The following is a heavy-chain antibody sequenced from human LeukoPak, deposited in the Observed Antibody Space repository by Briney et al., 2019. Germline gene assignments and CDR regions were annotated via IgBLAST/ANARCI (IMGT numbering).Heavy chain of an antibody. CDR3: ARDQVVTAFLEFDY. D-gene: IGHD2-21*02. CDR2: INPRDGST. Sequence: ASVKVSCKASGYTFTNYYVHWVRQAPGQGLEWMGVINPRDGSTSYAQKFRGRVTMTRDTSTSTVYMELNSLTSDDTAVYYCARDQVVTAFLEFDYWGRGTLVTVSS. CDR1: GYTFTNYY. J-gene: IGHJ4*02. V-gene: IGHV1-46*01.